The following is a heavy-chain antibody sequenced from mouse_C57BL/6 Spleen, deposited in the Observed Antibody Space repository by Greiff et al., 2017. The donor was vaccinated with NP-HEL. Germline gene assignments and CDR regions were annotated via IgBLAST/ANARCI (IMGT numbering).Heavy chain of an antibody. J-gene: IGHJ2*01. CDR1: GYTFTSYW. CDR2: IDPSDSYT. D-gene: IGHD1-1*01. V-gene: IGHV1-50*01. CDR3: ARKDYYGSGPYYFDY. Sequence: VQLQQPGAELVTPGASVKLSCKASGYTFTSYWMQWVKLRPGQGLEWIGEIDPSDSYTISNQQFKGQATLTVDTSSSTAYMQLSSLTSEDSAVYYCARKDYYGSGPYYFDYWGQGTTLTVSS.